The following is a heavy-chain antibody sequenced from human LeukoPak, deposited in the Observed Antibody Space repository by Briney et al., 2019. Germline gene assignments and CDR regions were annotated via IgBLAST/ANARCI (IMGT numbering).Heavy chain of an antibody. CDR2: ISGYNGNT. V-gene: IGHV1-18*01. D-gene: IGHD6-25*01. CDR1: GYTLSYFG. CDR3: ARGLDAAAGLANFDY. J-gene: IGHJ4*02. Sequence: ASVKVSCKASGYTLSYFGINWVRQAPGQGLEWKGWISGYNGNTNYAQKSEGRLTLTTDTATSTVYMELRNLRSDDTAVYFCARGLDAAAGLANFDYWGQGTLITVSS.